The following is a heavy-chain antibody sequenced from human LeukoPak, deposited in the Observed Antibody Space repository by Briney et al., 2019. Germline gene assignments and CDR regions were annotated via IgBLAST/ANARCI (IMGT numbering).Heavy chain of an antibody. J-gene: IGHJ3*02. Sequence: GGSLRLSCAASGFTFSSYSMNWVRQAPGKGLVWVSRINSDGSSTSYADSVKGRFTISRDNAKNTLYLQMNSLRAKDTAVYYCASWFYYYDSSGQLDIWGQGTMVTVSS. CDR3: ASWFYYYDSSGQLDI. CDR1: GFTFSSYS. V-gene: IGHV3-74*01. D-gene: IGHD3-22*01. CDR2: INSDGSST.